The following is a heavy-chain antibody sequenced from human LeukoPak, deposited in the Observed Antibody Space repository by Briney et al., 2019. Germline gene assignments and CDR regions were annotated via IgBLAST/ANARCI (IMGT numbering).Heavy chain of an antibody. CDR2: MNPNSGNT. D-gene: IGHD2-2*01. CDR1: GYTFTSYD. V-gene: IGHV1-8*03. CDR3: ARSSGVPALVDY. Sequence: ASVKVSCKASGYTFTSYDINWVRQATGQGLEWMGWMNPNSGNTGYAQKFQGRVTITRNTSISTAYMELSSLRSEDTAVYYCARSSGVPALVDYWGQGTLVTVSS. J-gene: IGHJ4*02.